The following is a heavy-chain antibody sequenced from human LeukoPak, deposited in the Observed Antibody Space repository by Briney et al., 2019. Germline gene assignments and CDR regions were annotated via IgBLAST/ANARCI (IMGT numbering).Heavy chain of an antibody. J-gene: IGHJ4*02. CDR2: ISGSGGST. Sequence: PGGSLRLSCAASGFTFSSYAMSWVRQAPGKGLEWVSAISGSGGSTYYADSVKGRFTISGDNSKNTLYLQMNSLRAEDTAVYYCAKDDGWVVVPAAEDYWGQGTLVTVSS. CDR3: AKDDGWVVVPAAEDY. V-gene: IGHV3-23*01. D-gene: IGHD2-2*01. CDR1: GFTFSSYA.